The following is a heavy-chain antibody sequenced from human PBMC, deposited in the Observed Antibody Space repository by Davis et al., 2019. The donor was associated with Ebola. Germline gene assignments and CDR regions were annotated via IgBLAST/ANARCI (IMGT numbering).Heavy chain of an antibody. CDR3: ARASFITGTTTGMDV. Sequence: PGGSLRLSCAASEFTFSSYSMNWVRQAPGKGLEWVSSISSSSSYIYYADSVKGRFTISRDNAKNSLYLQMNSLRAEDTAVYYCARASFITGTTTGMDVWGQGTTVTVSS. CDR1: EFTFSSYS. CDR2: ISSSSSYI. D-gene: IGHD1-7*01. V-gene: IGHV3-21*01. J-gene: IGHJ6*02.